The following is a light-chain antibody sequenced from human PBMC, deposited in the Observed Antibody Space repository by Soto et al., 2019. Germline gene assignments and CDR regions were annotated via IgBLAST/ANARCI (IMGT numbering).Light chain of an antibody. V-gene: IGLV1-40*01. CDR1: SSNIGAGYD. Sequence: QSVLTQPPSVSGAPGQRVTISCTGSSSNIGAGYDVHWYQPLPGTAPKLLLYGNSNRPSGVPDRFAGSKSGTSASRAITGRQAEDEADYYCQAYDSSLSGSVFGGGTKLTVL. CDR3: QAYDSSLSGSV. CDR2: GNS. J-gene: IGLJ3*02.